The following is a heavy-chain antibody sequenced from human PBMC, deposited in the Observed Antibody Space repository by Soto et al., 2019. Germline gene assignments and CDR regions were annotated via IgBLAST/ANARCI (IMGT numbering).Heavy chain of an antibody. Sequence: SEPLSLTCAGYGGSFSGYYWSWIRQPPGKGLEWIGEINHSGSTNYNPSLKSRVTISVDTSKNQFSLKLSSVTAADTAVYYCASDRRYSYGYVDYWGQGTLVTSPQ. J-gene: IGHJ4*02. D-gene: IGHD5-18*01. CDR3: ASDRRYSYGYVDY. V-gene: IGHV4-34*01. CDR1: GGSFSGYY. CDR2: INHSGST.